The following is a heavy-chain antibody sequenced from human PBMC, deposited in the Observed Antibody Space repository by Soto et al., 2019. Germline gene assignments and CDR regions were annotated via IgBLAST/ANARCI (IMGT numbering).Heavy chain of an antibody. CDR2: IPNNGSP. CDR1: GGSVRTGSYH. Sequence: ETLSLTCRVSGGSVRTGSYHWSWIRQPPGKGLEWIGFIPNNGSPDYNPSLKSRVVVSIDRSKNQFSLKVNSVTAADTAVYFCARIGWGGDSWGQGTLVTVSS. J-gene: IGHJ4*02. D-gene: IGHD7-27*01. CDR3: ARIGWGGDS. V-gene: IGHV4-61*01.